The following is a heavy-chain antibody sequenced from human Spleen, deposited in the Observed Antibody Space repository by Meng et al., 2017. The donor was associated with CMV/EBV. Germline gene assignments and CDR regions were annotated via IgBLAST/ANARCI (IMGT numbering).Heavy chain of an antibody. V-gene: IGHV5-51*01. CDR1: GYRFTTYW. Sequence: GESLKISCKGSGYRFTTYWIAWVRQMPGKGLEWMGIIYPGDSDTRYSPSFQGQITISVDKSINTAYLQRSSLKASDTAMYYCARVAAPGWWNVGGDVWGQGPPVTVSS. CDR3: ARVAAPGWWNVGGDV. J-gene: IGHJ6*02. CDR2: IYPGDSDT. D-gene: IGHD1-26*01.